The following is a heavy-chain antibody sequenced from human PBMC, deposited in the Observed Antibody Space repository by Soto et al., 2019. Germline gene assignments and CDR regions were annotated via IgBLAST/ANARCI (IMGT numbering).Heavy chain of an antibody. CDR1: GLSFSDYD. CDR3: ARPTWRGGPAYFDY. CDR2: ISASGTTI. D-gene: IGHD3-3*01. J-gene: IGHJ4*02. Sequence: GGSLRLSCAASGLSFSDYDMSWIRQAPGKGLEWLGYISASGTTISIADSVKGRFTISRDNAKNSLYLHMNSLRVDDAAVYYCARPTWRGGPAYFDYWGRGTLVTVSS. V-gene: IGHV3-11*01.